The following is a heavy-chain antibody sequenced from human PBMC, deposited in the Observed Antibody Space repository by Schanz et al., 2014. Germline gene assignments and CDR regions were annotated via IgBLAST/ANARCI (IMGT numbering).Heavy chain of an antibody. CDR2: IGYDGSEK. Sequence: QVQLVESGGGVVQPGRSLRLSCATSGLNFDYYGMNWVRQAPGKGLEWVANIGYDGSEKYYVDSVKGRFTISRDNSKDTLYLQMSSLRSEDTAVYYCARGYGDSPTDFWGQGTLXTVSS. J-gene: IGHJ4*02. CDR1: GLNFDYYG. D-gene: IGHD4-17*01. CDR3: ARGYGDSPTDF. V-gene: IGHV3-33*01.